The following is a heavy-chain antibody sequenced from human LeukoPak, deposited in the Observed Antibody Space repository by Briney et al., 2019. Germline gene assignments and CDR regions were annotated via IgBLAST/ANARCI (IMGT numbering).Heavy chain of an antibody. V-gene: IGHV3-21*01. CDR1: GFTFSSYG. Sequence: GGSLRLSCAASGFTFSSYGMNWVRQAPGKGLEWVSSISSSSSYIYYADSVKGRFTISRDNAKNSLYLQMNSLRAEDTAVYYCARGGCGGDCYSFSYYYMDVWGKGTTVTVSS. CDR2: ISSSSSYI. CDR3: ARGGCGGDCYSFSYYYMDV. J-gene: IGHJ6*03. D-gene: IGHD2-21*02.